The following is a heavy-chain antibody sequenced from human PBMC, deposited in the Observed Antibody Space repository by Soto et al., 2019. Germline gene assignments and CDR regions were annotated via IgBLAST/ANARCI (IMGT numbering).Heavy chain of an antibody. CDR3: ARDRTVVPAAMGVYYYYYMDV. V-gene: IGHV1-18*01. CDR2: ISAYNGNT. J-gene: IGHJ6*03. CDR1: GYTFTSYG. D-gene: IGHD2-2*01. Sequence: ASVKVSCKASGYTFTSYGISWVRQAPGQGLEWMGWISAYNGNTNYAQKLQGRVTMTTDTSTSTAYMELRSLRSDDTAVYYCARDRTVVPAAMGVYYYYYMDVWGKGTTVTVSS.